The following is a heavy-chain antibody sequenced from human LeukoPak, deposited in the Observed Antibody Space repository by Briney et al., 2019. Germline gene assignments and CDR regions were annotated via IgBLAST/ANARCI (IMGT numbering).Heavy chain of an antibody. V-gene: IGHV1-18*01. J-gene: IGHJ6*03. D-gene: IGHD2-2*02. Sequence: ASVKVSCKASGYTFTSYGVSWVRQAPGQGLEWMGWISAYNGNTNYAQKLQGRVTMTTDTSTSTAYMELTSLRSDDTAVYYCARVKGCSSTSCYRHYYYMDVWGKGTTVTVSS. CDR2: ISAYNGNT. CDR1: GYTFTSYG. CDR3: ARVKGCSSTSCYRHYYYMDV.